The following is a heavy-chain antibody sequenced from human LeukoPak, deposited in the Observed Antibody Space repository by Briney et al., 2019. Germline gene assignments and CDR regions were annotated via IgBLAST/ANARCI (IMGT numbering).Heavy chain of an antibody. D-gene: IGHD2-2*01. J-gene: IGHJ4*02. CDR3: AKGLSAQPLDY. Sequence: GGSLRLSCAASGFTFSNYGMHWVRQAPGKGLEWVAFIYYHGNNKNYADFVKGRFTISRDNSKNTLFLQMNSLRAEDTAVYYCAKGLSAQPLDYWGQGTLVTVSS. V-gene: IGHV3-30*02. CDR1: GFTFSNYG. CDR2: IYYHGNNK.